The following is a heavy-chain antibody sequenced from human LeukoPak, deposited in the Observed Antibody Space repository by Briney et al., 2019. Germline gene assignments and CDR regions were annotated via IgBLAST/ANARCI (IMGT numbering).Heavy chain of an antibody. V-gene: IGHV4-28*01. CDR2: IYYSGST. D-gene: IGHD4-23*01. CDR1: GYSISSSNW. CDR3: ARSVDGGNSPFDY. J-gene: IGHJ4*02. Sequence: SETLSLTCAVSGYSISSSNWWGWIRQPPGKGLEWIGYIYYSGSTYYNPSLKSRVTMSVDTSKNQFSLKLSSVTAVDTAVHYCARSVDGGNSPFDYWGQGTLVTVSS.